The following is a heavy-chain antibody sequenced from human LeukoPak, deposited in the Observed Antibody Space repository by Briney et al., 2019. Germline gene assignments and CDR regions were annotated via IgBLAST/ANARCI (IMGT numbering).Heavy chain of an antibody. D-gene: IGHD1-26*01. Sequence: SETLSLTCTVSGGSISSYYWSWLRQPPGKGLEWIGYIYYSGSTNYNPSLKSRVTISVDTSKNQFSLKLSSVTAADTAVYYCASGAGSYYRPYYYYGMDVWGQGTTVTVSS. CDR1: GGSISSYY. V-gene: IGHV4-59*01. CDR2: IYYSGST. CDR3: ASGAGSYYRPYYYYGMDV. J-gene: IGHJ6*02.